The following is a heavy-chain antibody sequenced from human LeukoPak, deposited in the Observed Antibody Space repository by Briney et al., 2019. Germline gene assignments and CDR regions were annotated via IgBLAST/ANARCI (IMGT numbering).Heavy chain of an antibody. CDR1: GGSISGSSYY. D-gene: IGHD3-3*01. CDR3: ATYYDFWSGYYPDNNWFDP. Sequence: SETLSLTCTVSGGSISGSSYYWGWIRQPPGKGLEWIGSIYYSGSTYYNPSLKSRVTISVDTSKNQFSLKLSSVTAADTAVYYCATYYDFWSGYYPDNNWFDPWGQGTLVTVSS. CDR2: IYYSGST. J-gene: IGHJ5*02. V-gene: IGHV4-39*07.